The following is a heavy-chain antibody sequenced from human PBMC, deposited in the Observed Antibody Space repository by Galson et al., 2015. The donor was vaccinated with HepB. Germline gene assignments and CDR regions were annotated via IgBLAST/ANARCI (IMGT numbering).Heavy chain of an antibody. CDR3: ARGSYSILYFQH. CDR2: IRSKAYGGTT. Sequence: SLRLSCATSGFTFGDYAMSWSRQAPGKGLEWVGFIRSKAYGGTTEYAASVKGRFTISRDDSKTIAYLQMNSLKTEDTAVYYCARGSYSILYFQHWGQGTLVTVSS. D-gene: IGHD3-10*01. CDR1: GFTFGDYA. J-gene: IGHJ1*01. V-gene: IGHV3-49*03.